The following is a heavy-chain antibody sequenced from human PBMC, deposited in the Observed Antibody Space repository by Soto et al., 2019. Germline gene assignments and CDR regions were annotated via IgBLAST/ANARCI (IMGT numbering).Heavy chain of an antibody. CDR2: ISGSGGST. CDR3: AKEGYYDSSGYYDY. D-gene: IGHD3-22*01. CDR1: GFTFSSYA. J-gene: IGHJ4*02. V-gene: IGHV3-23*01. Sequence: GGSLRLSCAASGFTFSSYAMSWVRQAPGKGLEWVSAISGSGGSTYYADSVKGRFTISRDNSKNTLYLQMNSLRAEDTAVYYCAKEGYYDSSGYYDYWGREPWSPSPQ.